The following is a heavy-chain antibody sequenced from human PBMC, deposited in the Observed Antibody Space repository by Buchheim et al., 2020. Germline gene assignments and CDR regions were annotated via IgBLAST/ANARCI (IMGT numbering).Heavy chain of an antibody. CDR3: AKDIREAELGGMDV. CDR2: ISYDGSNK. J-gene: IGHJ6*02. CDR1: GFTFSSYG. V-gene: IGHV3-30*18. Sequence: QVQLVESGGGVVQPGRSLRLSCAASGFTFSSYGMHWVRQAPGKGLEWVAVISYDGSNKYYADSVKGRFTISRDNSKNTLYLQMNNLRAEDTAVYYCAKDIREAELGGMDVWGQGTT. D-gene: IGHD7-27*01.